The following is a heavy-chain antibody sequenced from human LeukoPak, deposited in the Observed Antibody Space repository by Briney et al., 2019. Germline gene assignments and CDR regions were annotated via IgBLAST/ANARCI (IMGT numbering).Heavy chain of an antibody. Sequence: SETLSLTCTVSGGSVTTYPWTWIRQPAGKGLEWIGLIYTSGNTNYNPSLKSRVTMSVDTSKNQFFLKLRSVTAADTAVYYCARDQHSSGWYGYFDLWGRGTLVTVSS. J-gene: IGHJ2*01. D-gene: IGHD6-19*01. CDR3: ARDQHSSGWYGYFDL. CDR1: GGSVTTYP. CDR2: IYTSGNT. V-gene: IGHV4-4*07.